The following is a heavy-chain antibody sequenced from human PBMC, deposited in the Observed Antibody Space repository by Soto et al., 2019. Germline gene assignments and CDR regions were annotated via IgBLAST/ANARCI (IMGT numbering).Heavy chain of an antibody. D-gene: IGHD3-3*01. CDR2: INHSGST. J-gene: IGHJ4*02. Sequence: QVQLQQWGAGLLKPSETLSLTCAVYGGSFSGYYWSWIRQPPGKGLEWIGEINHSGSTNYNPSLKSRVAISLDTSNNHSSLRLSSVTAADTAVYYCARVRGRYGVVSDLDYWGQGTLVTVSS. V-gene: IGHV4-34*01. CDR1: GGSFSGYY. CDR3: ARVRGRYGVVSDLDY.